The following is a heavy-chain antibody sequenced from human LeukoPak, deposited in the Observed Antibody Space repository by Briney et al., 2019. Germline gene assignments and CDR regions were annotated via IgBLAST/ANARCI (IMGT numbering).Heavy chain of an antibody. J-gene: IGHJ4*02. CDR2: IYYSGST. CDR1: GDSISSGGYY. V-gene: IGHV4-31*03. Sequence: SETLSLTCTVSGDSISSGGYYWSWIRQHPGKGLEWIGYIYYSGSTYYNPSLRSRVTISVDTSKNQFSLKLSSVTAADTAVYYCAREAAVRARFDYWGQGTPVTVSS. D-gene: IGHD6-25*01. CDR3: AREAAVRARFDY.